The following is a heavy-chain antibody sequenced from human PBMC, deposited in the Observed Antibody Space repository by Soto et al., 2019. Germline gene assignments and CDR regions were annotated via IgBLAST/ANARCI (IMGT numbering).Heavy chain of an antibody. V-gene: IGHV2-5*02. CDR1: GFSLSTSGVG. D-gene: IGHD3-10*01. CDR2: IYWDDDK. J-gene: IGHJ4*02. Sequence: QITLKESGPPLVKPTQTLTLTCTFSGFSLSTSGVGVGWIRQPPGKALEWLALIYWDDDKRYSPSLKSRLTITKDTSKNQVVLTMTNMDPVDTATYYCAHRGPHRVFGDYWGQGTLVTVSS. CDR3: AHRGPHRVFGDY.